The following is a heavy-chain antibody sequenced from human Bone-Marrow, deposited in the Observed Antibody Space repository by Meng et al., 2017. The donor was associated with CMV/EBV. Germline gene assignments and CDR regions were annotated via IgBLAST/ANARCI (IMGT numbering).Heavy chain of an antibody. J-gene: IGHJ4*02. CDR1: GYTFTDYY. CDR3: ARVIARSRLIRPFPFDY. Sequence: ASVKVSCKASGYTFTDYYIHWVRQAPGQGLEWMGWINPNSGVTNYAQKFQGRVTMTRDTSVSTAYMELSRLRSDDTAVYYCARVIARSRLIRPFPFDYWGQGTLVTVSS. D-gene: IGHD3-22*01. CDR2: INPNSGVT. V-gene: IGHV1-2*02.